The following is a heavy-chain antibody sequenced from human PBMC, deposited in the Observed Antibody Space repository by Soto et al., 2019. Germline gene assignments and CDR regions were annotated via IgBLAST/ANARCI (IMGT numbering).Heavy chain of an antibody. D-gene: IGHD3-10*01. CDR2: IGGSGGTK. CDR3: TRDRGGDVGQFLFPDGFDL. J-gene: IGHJ3*01. Sequence: GGSLRLSCAASGFSFSSYEMNWVRQAPGKGLEWISYIGGSGGTKYSADSVKGRFIISRDNAQNSLYLQMNSLRVEDTGVYYCTRDRGGDVGQFLFPDGFDLWGQGTMVTVS. V-gene: IGHV3-48*03. CDR1: GFSFSSYE.